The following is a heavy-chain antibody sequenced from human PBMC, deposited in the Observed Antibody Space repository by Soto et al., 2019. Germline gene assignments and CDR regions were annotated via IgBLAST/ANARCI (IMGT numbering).Heavy chain of an antibody. Sequence: ASVKVCCKASGYTFLSYGISWVRQVPGQGLEWMGWISAYNDYTNYAQKLQGRVTMTTDTSTRIAYLELRSLRSDDTAVYYCAREGYYSGSGSYSPPRYYGMDVWGQGTTVTVSS. J-gene: IGHJ6*02. V-gene: IGHV1-18*01. CDR2: ISAYNDYT. CDR1: GYTFLSYG. D-gene: IGHD3-10*01. CDR3: AREGYYSGSGSYSPPRYYGMDV.